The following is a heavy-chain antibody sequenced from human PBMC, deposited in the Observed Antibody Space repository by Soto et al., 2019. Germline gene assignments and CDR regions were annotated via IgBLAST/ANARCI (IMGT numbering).Heavy chain of an antibody. CDR3: ARGQEGVVATH. CDR1: GGSFTGYY. D-gene: IGHD2-15*01. V-gene: IGHV4-34*01. CDR2: IKDGGST. J-gene: IGHJ4*02. Sequence: QVQLQQWGAGLLKPSETLSLTCAVNGGSFTGYYWSWVRQPPGKGLEWIGEIKDGGSTNYSPSLRSRVTISADTSKRQLSPKVTSVTAADTAVYYCARGQEGVVATHWDQGSLVTVSS.